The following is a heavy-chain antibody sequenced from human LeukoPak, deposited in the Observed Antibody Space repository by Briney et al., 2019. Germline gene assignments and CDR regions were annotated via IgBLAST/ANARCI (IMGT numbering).Heavy chain of an antibody. CDR2: ISGSGGST. CDR1: GFTFSSYA. D-gene: IGHD3-9*01. J-gene: IGHJ4*02. Sequence: GGSLRLSCAASGFTFSSYAMSWVRQAPGKGLEWVSAISGSGGSTYYADSVKGRFTISRDNSKNTLYLQINSLRAEDTAVYYCAKDAYYDILTGAGGPAYWGQGTLVTVSS. V-gene: IGHV3-23*01. CDR3: AKDAYYDILTGAGGPAY.